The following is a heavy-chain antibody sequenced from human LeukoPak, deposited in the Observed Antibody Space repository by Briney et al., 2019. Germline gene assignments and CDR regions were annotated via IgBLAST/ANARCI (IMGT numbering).Heavy chain of an antibody. J-gene: IGHJ4*02. D-gene: IGHD3-9*01. Sequence: TSETLSLTCTVSGGSISSYYWSWIRQPPGKGLEWIGSIYFSGTTYYNPSLKSRVSISVDTSKNQFSLNLNSVTAADTAVYYCARESIYYDILTGSIDEGGDYWGQGTLVTDSS. CDR1: GGSISSYY. CDR2: IYFSGTT. CDR3: ARESIYYDILTGSIDEGGDY. V-gene: IGHV4-59*04.